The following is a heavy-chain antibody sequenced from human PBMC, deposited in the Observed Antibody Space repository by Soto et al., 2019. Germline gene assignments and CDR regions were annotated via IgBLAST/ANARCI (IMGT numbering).Heavy chain of an antibody. CDR1: GFTFSSYG. CDR2: ISYDGSNK. Sequence: GGSLRLSCAASGFTFSSYGMHWVRQAPGKGLEWVAVISYDGSNKYYADSVKGRFTISRDNSKNTLYLQMNSLRAEDTAVYYCAKDGGDRHDAFDIWGQGTMVTVSS. V-gene: IGHV3-30*18. D-gene: IGHD2-21*02. CDR3: AKDGGDRHDAFDI. J-gene: IGHJ3*02.